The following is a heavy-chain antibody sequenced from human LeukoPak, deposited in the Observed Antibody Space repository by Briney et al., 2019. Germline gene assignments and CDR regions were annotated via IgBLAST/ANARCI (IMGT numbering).Heavy chain of an antibody. CDR2: IYNDASEK. CDR1: GFTFRNYG. V-gene: IGHV3-33*01. J-gene: IGHJ6*02. D-gene: IGHD3-10*01. Sequence: GGSLRLSCAASGFTFRNYGMHWVRQAPGKGLEWVAAIYNDASEKYYADSVKDRYTISRDNSKNTLYLQMNSLRAEDTAVYYCARDRGYAMDVWGQGTTVTVSS. CDR3: ARDRGYAMDV.